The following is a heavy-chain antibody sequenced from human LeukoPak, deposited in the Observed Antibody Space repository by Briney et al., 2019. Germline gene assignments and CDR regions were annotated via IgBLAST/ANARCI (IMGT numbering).Heavy chain of an antibody. Sequence: AGGSLRLSCAASGFTFSSYEMNWVRQAPGKGLEWVSYISSSGSTIYYADSVKVRFTISRYNTKNSLYLKMNSLRAEDTAVYYCARADLAHWGYYFDYWGQGTVVIVSS. CDR3: ARADLAHWGYYFDY. CDR2: ISSSGSTI. J-gene: IGHJ4*02. D-gene: IGHD3-16*01. V-gene: IGHV3-48*03. CDR1: GFTFSSYE.